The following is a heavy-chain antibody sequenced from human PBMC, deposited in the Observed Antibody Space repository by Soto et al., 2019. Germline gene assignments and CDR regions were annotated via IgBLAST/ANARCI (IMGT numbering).Heavy chain of an antibody. CDR3: ARDGTTGTLDY. CDR2: ISYDGSNK. D-gene: IGHD1-1*01. J-gene: IGHJ4*02. CDR1: GLTFSSYA. Sequence: GGSLRLSCAASGLTFSSYAMNWVRQAPGKGLEWVAVISYDGSNKYYADSVKGRFTISRDNSKNTLYLQMNSLRAEDTAVYYCARDGTTGTLDYWGQGTLVTVSS. V-gene: IGHV3-30-3*01.